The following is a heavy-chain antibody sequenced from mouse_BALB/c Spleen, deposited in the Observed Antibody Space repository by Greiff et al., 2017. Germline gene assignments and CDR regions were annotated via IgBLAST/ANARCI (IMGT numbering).Heavy chain of an antibody. CDR3: NAVDSSGYPYYYAMDY. CDR2: IDPENGDT. CDR1: GFNIKDYY. V-gene: IGHV14-4*02. J-gene: IGHJ4*01. D-gene: IGHD3-2*01. Sequence: VQLQQSGAELVRPGASVKLSCTASGFNIKDYYMHWVKQRPEQGLEWIGWIDPENGDTEYAPKFQGKATMTADTSSNAAYLQLSSLTSEDTAVYYSNAVDSSGYPYYYAMDYWGQGTSVTVSS.